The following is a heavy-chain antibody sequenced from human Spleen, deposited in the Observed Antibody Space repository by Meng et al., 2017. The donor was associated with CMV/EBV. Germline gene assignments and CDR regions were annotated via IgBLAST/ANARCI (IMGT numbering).Heavy chain of an antibody. J-gene: IGHJ6*02. V-gene: IGHV3-21*01. CDR2: ISSSSSYI. D-gene: IGHD6-13*01. CDR1: GFTFSSYS. Sequence: GESLKISCAASGFTFSSYSMNWVRQAPGKGLEWVSSISSSSSYIYYADSVKGRFTISRANSKKMLYLQMSSLRTEDTAVYYCARDGSTSLFHYHGMDVWGQGTMVTVSS. CDR3: ARDGSTSLFHYHGMDV.